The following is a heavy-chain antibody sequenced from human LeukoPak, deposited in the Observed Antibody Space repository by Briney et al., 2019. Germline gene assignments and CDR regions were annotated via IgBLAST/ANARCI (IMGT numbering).Heavy chain of an antibody. CDR1: GFTLSTYW. D-gene: IGHD1-26*01. J-gene: IGHJ4*02. Sequence: GGSLRLSCAASGFTLSTYWMNWVRQAPGKGLEWVANIKPDGREKYFVDSVKGRFTISRDNAKNSLYLQMNSLRAEDTAVYYCLRSGGYWGQGTPVTVSS. CDR3: LRSGGY. V-gene: IGHV3-7*01. CDR2: IKPDGREK.